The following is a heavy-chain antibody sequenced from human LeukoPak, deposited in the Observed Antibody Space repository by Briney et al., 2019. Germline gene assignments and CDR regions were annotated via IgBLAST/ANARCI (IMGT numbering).Heavy chain of an antibody. CDR3: AKDQSRVGASDPFDS. V-gene: IGHV3-23*01. CDR1: GFTFTNCA. Sequence: PGGSLRLSCAASGFTFTNCAMTWVRQAPGKGLEWVSSISGSGASTYYADSVRGRFTIPRDNSKNTVYLQMNGLSVEDTALYYCAKDQSRVGASDPFDSWGQGTQVTVSS. D-gene: IGHD1-26*01. CDR2: ISGSGAST. J-gene: IGHJ5*01.